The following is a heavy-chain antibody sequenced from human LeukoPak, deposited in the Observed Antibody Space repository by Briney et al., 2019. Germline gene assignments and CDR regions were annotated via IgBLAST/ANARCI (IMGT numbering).Heavy chain of an antibody. Sequence: GGSLRLSCAASGFTFSSYAMSWVRQALGKGLEWVSAISGSGGSTYYADSVKGRFTISRDNSKNTLYLQMNSLRAEDTAVYYCAKVVPGGRYYYYYYGMDVWGQGTTVTVSS. V-gene: IGHV3-23*01. CDR2: ISGSGGST. CDR3: AKVVPGGRYYYYYYGMDV. D-gene: IGHD2-15*01. J-gene: IGHJ6*02. CDR1: GFTFSSYA.